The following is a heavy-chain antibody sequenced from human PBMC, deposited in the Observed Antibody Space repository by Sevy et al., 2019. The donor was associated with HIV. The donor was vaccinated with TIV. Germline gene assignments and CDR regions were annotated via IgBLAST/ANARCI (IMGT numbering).Heavy chain of an antibody. J-gene: IGHJ4*02. CDR2: ISSSSSTI. Sequence: LSLTCAASGFTFSSYSMNWVRQAPGKGLEWVSYISSSSSTIYYADSVKGRFTISRDNAKNSLYLQMNSLRAEDTAVYYCATDRGSRDYWGQGTLVTVSS. D-gene: IGHD2-15*01. CDR1: GFTFSSYS. V-gene: IGHV3-48*01. CDR3: ATDRGSRDY.